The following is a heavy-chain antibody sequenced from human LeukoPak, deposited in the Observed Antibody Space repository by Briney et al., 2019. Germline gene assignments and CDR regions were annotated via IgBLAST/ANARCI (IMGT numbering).Heavy chain of an antibody. CDR1: GFTFSSYT. D-gene: IGHD5-18*01. Sequence: PGGSLRLSCAASGFTFSSYTMHLVRQAPGKGLEYVSGSRGNGGNTYYANSVKGRFTVSRDNSKNTLYLHMGSLQAEDTAVYYCARGGSTYGYGPWELAYYFDHWGQGTLVIVSS. CDR3: ARGGSTYGYGPWELAYYFDH. CDR2: SRGNGGNT. J-gene: IGHJ4*02. V-gene: IGHV3-64*01.